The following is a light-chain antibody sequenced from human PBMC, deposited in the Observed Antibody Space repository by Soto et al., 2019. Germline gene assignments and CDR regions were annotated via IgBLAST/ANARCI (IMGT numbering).Light chain of an antibody. J-gene: IGLJ1*01. V-gene: IGLV2-14*01. CDR3: NSYTSSRTYV. CDR1: SSEIGGYNY. Sequence: QSVLTQPASVSGSPGQSITISCTGTSSEIGGYNYDSWYQQHPGKATNLMIYDVSNRPSGVSNRFSGSKSGNTASLTISGLQSEDEADYYCNSYTSSRTYVFGTGTKVTVL. CDR2: DVS.